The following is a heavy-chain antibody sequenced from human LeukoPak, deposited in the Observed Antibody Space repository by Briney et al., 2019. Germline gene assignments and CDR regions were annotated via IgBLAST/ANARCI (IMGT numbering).Heavy chain of an antibody. J-gene: IGHJ4*02. CDR3: AKDSCSSTSCYGGTDY. CDR1: GFTFSSYA. CDR2: ISGSGGST. Sequence: GGSLRLSCAASGFTFSSYAMSWVRRAPGKGLEWVSAISGSGGSTYYADSVKGRFTISRDNSKNTLYLQMNSLRAEDTAVYYCAKDSCSSTSCYGGTDYWGQGTLVTVSS. D-gene: IGHD2-2*01. V-gene: IGHV3-23*01.